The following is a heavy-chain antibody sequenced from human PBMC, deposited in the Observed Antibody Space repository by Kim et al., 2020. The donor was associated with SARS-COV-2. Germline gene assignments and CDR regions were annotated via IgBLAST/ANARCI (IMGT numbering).Heavy chain of an antibody. CDR2: ISGSAGST. J-gene: IGHJ4*02. D-gene: IGHD2-21*02. Sequence: GGSLRLSCATSGFTFSNYAMNWVRQAPGKGLEWVSRISGSAGSTYYADSVKGRFTISRDNPKNTLYLQMNSLRAEDTAVYYCAKSLSDWVYFDYWGPGTLVTVSS. CDR1: GFTFSNYA. CDR3: AKSLSDWVYFDY. V-gene: IGHV3-23*01.